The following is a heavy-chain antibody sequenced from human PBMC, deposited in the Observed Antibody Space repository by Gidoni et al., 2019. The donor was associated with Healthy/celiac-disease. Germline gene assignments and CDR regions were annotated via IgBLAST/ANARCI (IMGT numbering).Heavy chain of an antibody. V-gene: IGHV3-9*01. D-gene: IGHD3-10*01. J-gene: IGHJ3*02. CDR1: GFTFDDYA. CDR3: AKDQGGSGSYTVYAFDI. CDR2: ISGNSGSI. Sequence: EVQLVESGGGLVQPARSLRLSCAASGFTFDDYAMHWVRQAPGKGLEWVSGISGNSGSIGYADSVKGRFTISRDNAKNYLYLQMNSLRAEDTALYYCAKDQGGSGSYTVYAFDIWGQGTMVTVSS.